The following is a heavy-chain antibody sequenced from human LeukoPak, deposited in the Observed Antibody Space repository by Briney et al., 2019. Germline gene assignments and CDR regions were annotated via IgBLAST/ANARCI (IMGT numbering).Heavy chain of an antibody. CDR2: ISGSGGST. Sequence: GGPLRLSCAASGFTFSSYAMSWVRQAPGKGLEWVSAISGSGGSTYYADSVKGRFTISRDNSKDTLYLQMNSLRAEDTAVYYCAKESIAAAGLGIDYWGQGTLVTVSS. D-gene: IGHD6-13*01. V-gene: IGHV3-23*01. J-gene: IGHJ4*02. CDR3: AKESIAAAGLGIDY. CDR1: GFTFSSYA.